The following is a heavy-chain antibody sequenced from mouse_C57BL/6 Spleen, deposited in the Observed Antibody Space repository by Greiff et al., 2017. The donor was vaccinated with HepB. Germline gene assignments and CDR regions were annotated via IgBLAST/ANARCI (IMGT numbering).Heavy chain of an antibody. CDR2: ISSGGDYI. CDR1: GFTFSSYA. Sequence: EVQGVESGEGLVKPGGSLKLSCAASGFTFSSYAMSWVRQTPEKRLEWVAYISSGGDYIYYADTVKGRFTISRDNARNTLYLQMSSLKSEDTAMYYCTRDGYYGNYLYYYAMDYWGQGTSVTVSS. D-gene: IGHD2-1*01. J-gene: IGHJ4*01. V-gene: IGHV5-9-1*02. CDR3: TRDGYYGNYLYYYAMDY.